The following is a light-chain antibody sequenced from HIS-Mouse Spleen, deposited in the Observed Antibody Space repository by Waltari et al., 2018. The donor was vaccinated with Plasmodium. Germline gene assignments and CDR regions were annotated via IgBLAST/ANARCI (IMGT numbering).Light chain of an antibody. CDR2: EDS. J-gene: IGLJ3*02. Sequence: SYELPQPPSVSVSPGHTARITCSGAALPKNYAYWYQQKSGQAPVLVIYEDSKRTSGIPERFSGSSSGTMATLTISGAQVEDEADYYCYSTDSSGNHRVFGGGTKLTVL. V-gene: IGLV3-10*01. CDR3: YSTDSSGNHRV. CDR1: ALPKNY.